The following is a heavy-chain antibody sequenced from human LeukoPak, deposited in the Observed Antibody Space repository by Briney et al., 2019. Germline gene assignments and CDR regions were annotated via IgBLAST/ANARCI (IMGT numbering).Heavy chain of an antibody. CDR1: GFSFNTYW. CDR3: ARAYYYTDV. J-gene: IGHJ6*03. Sequence: GGSLRLSCAASGFSFNTYWMSWVRQAPGKGLEWVANIHQDGSEKYYVDSVKGRFTISRDNAQNSLYLQMNSLRVEDTAVYYCARAYYYTDVWGRGTTITVSS. CDR2: IHQDGSEK. V-gene: IGHV3-7*01.